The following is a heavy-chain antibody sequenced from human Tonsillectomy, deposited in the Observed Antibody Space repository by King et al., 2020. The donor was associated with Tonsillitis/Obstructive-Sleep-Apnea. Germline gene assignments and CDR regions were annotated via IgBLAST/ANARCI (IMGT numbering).Heavy chain of an antibody. J-gene: IGHJ6*02. CDR1: GDTFSSHA. Sequence: QLVQSGAEVKKPGSSVKVSCKASGDTFSSHAISWVRQAPGQGLEWLGGIIHNLGIANYAHKFQGRDTITADKSTSTTYMEVSRLRSEDTAVYHCAYSMEGYTHFYYYGMDVWGQGTTVTVSS. CDR2: IIHNLGIA. V-gene: IGHV1-69*10. CDR3: AYSMEGYTHFYYYGMDV. D-gene: IGHD5-24*01.